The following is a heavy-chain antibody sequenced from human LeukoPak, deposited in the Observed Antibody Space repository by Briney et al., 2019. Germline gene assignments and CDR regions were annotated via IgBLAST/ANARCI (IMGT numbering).Heavy chain of an antibody. CDR1: GFTFSSYG. CDR2: IRYDGIVK. J-gene: IGHJ4*02. D-gene: IGHD6-19*01. CDR3: AKGGNSGWNFVDY. V-gene: IGHV3-30*02. Sequence: GGSLRLSCAASGFTFSSYGMHWVRQAPGKGLEWVAFIRYDGIVKHYADSVKGRLTISRDNAKNTLFVQMNNLRGEDTAVYYCAKGGNSGWNFVDYWGQGTLVTVSS.